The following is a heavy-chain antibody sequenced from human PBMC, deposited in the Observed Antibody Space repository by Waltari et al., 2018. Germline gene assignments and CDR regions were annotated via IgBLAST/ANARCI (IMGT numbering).Heavy chain of an antibody. Sequence: EVQPVESGGGLVQPGGSLRLSCAASGFTFSAHWMSWVRQTPGKGLEWVANIKQDGSEKYYVDSVKGRFTISRDNAKNSLYLQMNSLRAEDTAVYYCATSGRHSGNFWGQGTLVTVSS. CDR2: IKQDGSEK. D-gene: IGHD1-26*01. J-gene: IGHJ4*02. V-gene: IGHV3-7*03. CDR1: GFTFSAHW. CDR3: ATSGRHSGNF.